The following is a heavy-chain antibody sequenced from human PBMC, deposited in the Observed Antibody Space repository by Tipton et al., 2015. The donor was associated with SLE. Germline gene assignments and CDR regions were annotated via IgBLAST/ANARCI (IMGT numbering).Heavy chain of an antibody. J-gene: IGHJ4*02. CDR1: GYSISSGYY. V-gene: IGHV4-38-2*01. CDR3: ARGGYSYGY. CDR2: IYYSGST. D-gene: IGHD5-18*01. Sequence: TLSLTCAVSGYSISSGYYWGWIRQPPGKGLEWIGSIYYSGSTYYNPSLKSRVTISVDTSKNQFSLKLSSVTAADTAVYYCARGGYSYGYWGQGTLVTVSS.